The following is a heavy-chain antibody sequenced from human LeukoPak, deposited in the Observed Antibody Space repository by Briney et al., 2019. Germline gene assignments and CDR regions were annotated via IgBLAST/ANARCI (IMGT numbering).Heavy chain of an antibody. Sequence: SSETLSLTCAVYGGSFSGYYWSWIRQPPGKGLEWIGEINHSGSTNYNPSLKSRVTISVDTSKNQFSLKLSSVTAADTAVYYCARTSLVRITMVRGVSPRVPPDYWGQGTLVTVSS. CDR3: ARTSLVRITMVRGVSPRVPPDY. J-gene: IGHJ4*02. D-gene: IGHD3-10*01. CDR1: GGSFSGYY. CDR2: INHSGST. V-gene: IGHV4-34*01.